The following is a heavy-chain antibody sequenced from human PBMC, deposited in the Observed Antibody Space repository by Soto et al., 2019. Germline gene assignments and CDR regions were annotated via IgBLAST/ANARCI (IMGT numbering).Heavy chain of an antibody. V-gene: IGHV3-21*04. D-gene: IGHD3-3*02. CDR3: VKDEGIKAMDV. CDR1: GFTFSRNT. J-gene: IGHJ6*02. CDR2: ITSSGSYV. Sequence: PGGSLRLSCVTSGFTFSRNTMNWVRQAPGKGLEWVASITSSGSYVYYADSVKGRFSASGDKAKNSLSLQMDSLRPHDTAIYFCVKDEGIKAMDVGGHGNTV.